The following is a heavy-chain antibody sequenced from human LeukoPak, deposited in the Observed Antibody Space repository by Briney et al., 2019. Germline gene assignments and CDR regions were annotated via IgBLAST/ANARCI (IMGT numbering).Heavy chain of an antibody. D-gene: IGHD4-17*01. J-gene: IGHJ6*02. Sequence: GASVKVSCKASGYTFTSYAMHWVRQAPGQRLEWMGWINAGNSNTKYSQKFQGRVTITRDTSASTAYMELSSLRSEDTAVYYCARGDYVHYYGMDVWGQGTTVTVSS. V-gene: IGHV1-3*01. CDR2: INAGNSNT. CDR1: GYTFTSYA. CDR3: ARGDYVHYYGMDV.